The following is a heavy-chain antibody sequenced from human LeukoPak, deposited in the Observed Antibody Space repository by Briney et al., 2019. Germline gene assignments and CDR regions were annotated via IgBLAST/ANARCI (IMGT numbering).Heavy chain of an antibody. D-gene: IGHD6-19*01. CDR3: AKESGSSGWYRDWFDP. J-gene: IGHJ5*02. CDR1: GFTFSSYA. V-gene: IGHV3-23*01. Sequence: GGSLRLSCAASGFTFSSYATSWVRQAPGKGLEWVSSISGSGGSTYNADSVKGRFTISRDNSKNTLYLQMNSLRAEDTAVYYCAKESGSSGWYRDWFDPWGQGALVTVSS. CDR2: ISGSGGST.